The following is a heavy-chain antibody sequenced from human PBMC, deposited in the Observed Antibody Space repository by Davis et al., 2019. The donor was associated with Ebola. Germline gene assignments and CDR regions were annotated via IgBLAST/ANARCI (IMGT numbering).Heavy chain of an antibody. V-gene: IGHV3-23*01. CDR3: AKIGVRHSGDY. CDR2: SETGDTNFHA. CDR1: GFTFSTYA. Sequence: PGGSLRLSCAASGFTFSTYAMYWVRRAPGKGLEWISASETGDTNFHANYADSVKGRFTIIRDNSRNTVFLQMNSLRVEDTAVYYCAKIGVRHSGDYWGQGTVVTVSS. J-gene: IGHJ4*02. D-gene: IGHD3-10*01.